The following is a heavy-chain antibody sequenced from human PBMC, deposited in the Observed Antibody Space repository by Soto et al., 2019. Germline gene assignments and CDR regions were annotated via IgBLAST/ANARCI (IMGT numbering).Heavy chain of an antibody. Sequence: QVQVVQSGAEVKKPGSSVKVSCKASGGYYRSYTITWVRQAPGQGLEWMGRVIPILGVVNYAEKFQGKETFTADKTTSTAYIEMSSLRSDDKAVYYCARESVGEYPVLDYWGQGTLVTVSS. CDR2: VIPILGVV. J-gene: IGHJ4*01. D-gene: IGHD4-17*01. CDR1: GGYYRSYT. V-gene: IGHV1-69*08. CDR3: ARESVGEYPVLDY.